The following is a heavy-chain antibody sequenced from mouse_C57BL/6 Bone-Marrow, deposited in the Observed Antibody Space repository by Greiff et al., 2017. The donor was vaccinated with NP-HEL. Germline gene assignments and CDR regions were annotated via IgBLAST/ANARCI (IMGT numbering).Heavy chain of an antibody. J-gene: IGHJ4*01. V-gene: IGHV1-82*01. CDR1: GYEFSSSW. CDR2: IYPGDGDT. Sequence: VKLQESGPELVKPGASVKISCKASGYEFSSSWMNWVKQRPGKGLEWIGRIYPGDGDTNYNGKFKGKATLTADKSSSTAYMQLSSLTSEDSAVYFCAKGRVAMDYWGQGTSVTVSS. CDR3: AKGRVAMDY.